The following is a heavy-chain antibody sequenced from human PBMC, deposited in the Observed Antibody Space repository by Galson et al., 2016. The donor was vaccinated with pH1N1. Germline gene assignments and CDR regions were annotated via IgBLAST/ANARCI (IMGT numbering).Heavy chain of an antibody. D-gene: IGHD3-16*02. Sequence: SLRLSCAASGFTFSNYWMHWVRQVPGKGLEWVANIKEDGSETYYVDFVRGRFTITRDNAKNSLYLQMNSLRDEDTALYYCERAIGSRSAYWGQGTLVTVSS. CDR2: IKEDGSET. V-gene: IGHV3-7*01. CDR1: GFTFSNYW. CDR3: ERAIGSRSAY. J-gene: IGHJ4*02.